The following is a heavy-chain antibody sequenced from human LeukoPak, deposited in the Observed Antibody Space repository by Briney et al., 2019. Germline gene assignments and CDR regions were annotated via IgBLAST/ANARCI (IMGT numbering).Heavy chain of an antibody. Sequence: GGSLRLSCAASGFTFSSYEMNWVRQAPGKGLEWVSYISSIGSTIYYADSVKGRFTISRDNAKNSLYLQLISLRVEDTAIYYCARGHYDVLASSYKWTPDYWGQGTLVTVSS. CDR3: ARGHYDVLASSYKWTPDY. CDR1: GFTFSSYE. J-gene: IGHJ4*02. V-gene: IGHV3-48*03. CDR2: ISSIGSTI. D-gene: IGHD3-9*01.